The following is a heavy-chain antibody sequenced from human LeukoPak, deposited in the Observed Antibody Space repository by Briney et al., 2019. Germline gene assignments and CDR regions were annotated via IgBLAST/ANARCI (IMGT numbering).Heavy chain of an antibody. CDR3: ARARYYGSGSYYRLDY. V-gene: IGHV4-34*01. D-gene: IGHD3-10*01. CDR1: GGSFSGYY. CDR2: INHSGST. J-gene: IGHJ4*02. Sequence: PSETLSLTCAVYGGSFSGYYWSWIRQPPGKGLEWIGEINHSGSTNYNPSLKSRVTISVDTSKNQFSLKLGSVTAADTAVYYCARARYYGSGSYYRLDYWGQGTLVTVSS.